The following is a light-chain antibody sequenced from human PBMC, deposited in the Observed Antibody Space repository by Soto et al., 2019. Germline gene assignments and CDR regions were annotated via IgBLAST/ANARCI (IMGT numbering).Light chain of an antibody. V-gene: IGKV1-39*01. CDR3: QQSFSIPFT. CDR1: QSINGY. J-gene: IGKJ3*01. Sequence: DIQVTQSPSSLSASVGDRVNITCRASQSINGYLNWYQHKSGRAPKLLIYAASSLHSGVPSRFSGSESGTDFTLTISSLQPEDFATYYCQQSFSIPFTFGPGIKVDIK. CDR2: AAS.